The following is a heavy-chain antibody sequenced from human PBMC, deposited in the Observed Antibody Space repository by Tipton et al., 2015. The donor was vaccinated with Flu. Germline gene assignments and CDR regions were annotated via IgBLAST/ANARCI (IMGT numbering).Heavy chain of an antibody. CDR2: FDPEDGET. J-gene: IGHJ4*02. CDR1: GYTLTELS. CDR3: ARGRGWVITTLDY. V-gene: IGHV1-24*01. D-gene: IGHD3-22*01. Sequence: QLVQSGAEVKKPGASVKVSCKVSGYTLTELSMHWVRQAPGKGLEWMGGFDPEDGETIYAQKFQGRVTMTTDTSTSTAYMELRSLRSDDTAVYYCARGRGWVITTLDYWGQGTLVTVSS.